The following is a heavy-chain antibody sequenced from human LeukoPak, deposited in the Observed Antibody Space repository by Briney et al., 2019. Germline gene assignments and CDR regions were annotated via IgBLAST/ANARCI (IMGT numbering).Heavy chain of an antibody. CDR3: ATGTDYGDYEFGY. V-gene: IGHV3-23*05. D-gene: IGHD4-17*01. Sequence: GGSLRLSCAASGFIFTTYAMGWVRQLPGKGLEWVSSVSSSGSDTYYTSSVKGRFTISRDNSKNTLYLQMNSLRAEDTAVYYCATGTDYGDYEFGYWGQGTLVTVSS. CDR1: GFIFTTYA. CDR2: VSSSGSDT. J-gene: IGHJ4*02.